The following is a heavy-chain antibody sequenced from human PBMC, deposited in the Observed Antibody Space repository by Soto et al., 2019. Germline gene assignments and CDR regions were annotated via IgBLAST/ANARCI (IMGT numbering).Heavy chain of an antibody. Sequence: QVQLVESGGGVVQPGRSLRLSCAASGFTFSSYGLHWVRQAPGKGLEWVAVISYDGSNKYYADSVKGRFTISRDNSKNTLYLPMNTLRAEDTAVYYGAKPQGTYDSSGAHDYWGQGTLVTVSS. V-gene: IGHV3-30*18. CDR2: ISYDGSNK. CDR3: AKPQGTYDSSGAHDY. D-gene: IGHD3-22*01. CDR1: GFTFSSYG. J-gene: IGHJ4*02.